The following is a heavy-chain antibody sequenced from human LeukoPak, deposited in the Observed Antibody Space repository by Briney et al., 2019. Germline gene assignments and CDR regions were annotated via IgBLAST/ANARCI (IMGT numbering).Heavy chain of an antibody. D-gene: IGHD5-12*01. J-gene: IGHJ4*02. Sequence: PGGSLRLSCAASEFTYGMNWVRQAPGKGLEWVSFVLGSGDSTDYADSVKGRFTISRDNSNNILYLQMNSLRVEDTAIYYCAKDVCPDGAYDLDYWGPGTLVTVSS. CDR3: AKDVCPDGAYDLDY. V-gene: IGHV3-23*01. CDR1: EFTYG. CDR2: VLGSGDST.